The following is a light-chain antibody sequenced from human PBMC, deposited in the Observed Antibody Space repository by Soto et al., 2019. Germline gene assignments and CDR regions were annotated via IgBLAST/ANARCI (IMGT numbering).Light chain of an antibody. CDR3: HQSYKTPIT. CDR1: QSVDTF. Sequence: DIQMTQSPSSLSASVGDRVTVTCRASQSVDTFLHWYQQKPGKAPRVLIYAASSLQSGVPSRFIGSGYETDFTLTNTSLQPDDFATYYSHQSYKTPITFDQGTRLEI. CDR2: AAS. V-gene: IGKV1-39*01. J-gene: IGKJ5*01.